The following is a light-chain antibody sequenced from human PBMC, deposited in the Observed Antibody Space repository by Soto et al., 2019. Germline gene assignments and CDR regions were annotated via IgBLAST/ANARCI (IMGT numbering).Light chain of an antibody. J-gene: IGKJ2*01. CDR2: GVS. CDR1: QSVSSN. Sequence: IVMTQSPATLSVSPGERATLSCRASQSVSSNLAWYQQKPGQAPRLLIDGVSTRATDIPARFSGSGSGTEFTLTITSLQSEDFSVYYCQQYHTWPPLYTFGQGTKLEIK. V-gene: IGKV3-15*01. CDR3: QQYHTWPPLYT.